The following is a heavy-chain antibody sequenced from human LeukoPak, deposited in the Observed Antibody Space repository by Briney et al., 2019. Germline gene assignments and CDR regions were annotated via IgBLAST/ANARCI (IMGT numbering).Heavy chain of an antibody. CDR1: GFPFSRYS. Sequence: GSLRLSCAASGFPFSRYSMSWVRPAPRKGLEWVSAISGSGGSTYYADSVKGRFTISRDNSKNTLYLQMNSLRAEDTAVYYCAKEVIVGVSFDYWGQGTLVTVSS. J-gene: IGHJ4*02. V-gene: IGHV3-23*01. D-gene: IGHD1-26*01. CDR3: AKEVIVGVSFDY. CDR2: ISGSGGST.